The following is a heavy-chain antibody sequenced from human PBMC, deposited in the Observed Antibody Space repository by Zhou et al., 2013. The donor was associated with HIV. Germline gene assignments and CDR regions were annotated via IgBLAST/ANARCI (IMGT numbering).Heavy chain of an antibody. CDR1: GYTLGELP. V-gene: IGHV1-24*01. J-gene: IGHJ3*01. Sequence: QVQLVQSGAEVKKPGASVKVSCKLHGYTLGELPIHWSRESPGKGFEWMAYYDPKDDDVIYAQKFKGRITMSEDASTDTAYMELSGLTTEDTAIYSCATDLSPRHGASDIWGQGTLVIVSS. CDR2: YDPKDDDV. CDR3: ATDLSPRHGASDI.